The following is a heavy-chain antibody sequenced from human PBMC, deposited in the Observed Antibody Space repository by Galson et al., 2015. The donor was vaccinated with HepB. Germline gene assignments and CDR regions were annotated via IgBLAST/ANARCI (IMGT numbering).Heavy chain of an antibody. D-gene: IGHD3-3*01. CDR1: GFTFSSYA. V-gene: IGHV3-30-3*01. J-gene: IGHJ6*02. CDR3: ARVGEWYPPHYYYYGMDV. CDR2: ISYDGSNK. Sequence: SLRLSCAASGFTFSSYAMHWVRQAPGKGLEWVAVISYDGSNKYYADSVKGRFTISRDNSKNTLYLQMNSLRAEDTAVYYCARVGEWYPPHYYYYGMDVWGQGTTVTVSS.